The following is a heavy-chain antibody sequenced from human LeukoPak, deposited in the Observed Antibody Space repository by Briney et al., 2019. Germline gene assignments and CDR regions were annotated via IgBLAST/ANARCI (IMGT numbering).Heavy chain of an antibody. CDR1: GGSISDYY. Sequence: SETLSLTCTVSGGSISDYYWSWIRQPPGKGLEWIGYIYYSGSTNYNPSLKSRVTISVDTSKNQFSLKLSSVTAADTAVYYCARKKFIAAGGFDPWGQGTLVTVSS. CDR2: IYYSGST. J-gene: IGHJ5*02. CDR3: ARKKFIAAGGFDP. D-gene: IGHD6-6*01. V-gene: IGHV4-59*01.